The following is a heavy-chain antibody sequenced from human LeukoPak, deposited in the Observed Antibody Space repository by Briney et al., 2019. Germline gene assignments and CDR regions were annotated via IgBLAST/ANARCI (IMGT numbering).Heavy chain of an antibody. D-gene: IGHD5-18*01. CDR1: GYSISSGYY. J-gene: IGHJ6*03. CDR2: IYHSGST. CDR3: AGRSSGYSYYYYYMDV. Sequence: ASETLSLTCTVSGYSISSGYYWGWIRQPPGKGLEWIGSIYHSGSTYYNPSLKSRVTVSVDTSKDQFSLKLSSVTAADTAVYYCAGRSSGYSYYYYYMDVWGKGTTVTISS. V-gene: IGHV4-38-2*02.